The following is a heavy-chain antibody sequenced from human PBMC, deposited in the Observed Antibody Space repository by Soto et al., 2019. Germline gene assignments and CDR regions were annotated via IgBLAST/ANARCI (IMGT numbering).Heavy chain of an antibody. Sequence: QVQLVQSGAEVKKPGASVKVPCKASGYTFTHYGISWVRQAPGQGLAWMGWISALNGNTKYVDNFQDRVTMTSDTSTNTSYLEVRSLRSDDTAMYYCARVYGSGSYIAFDIWGQGTMVTVSS. CDR2: ISALNGNT. V-gene: IGHV1-18*01. D-gene: IGHD3-10*01. J-gene: IGHJ3*02. CDR3: ARVYGSGSYIAFDI. CDR1: GYTFTHYG.